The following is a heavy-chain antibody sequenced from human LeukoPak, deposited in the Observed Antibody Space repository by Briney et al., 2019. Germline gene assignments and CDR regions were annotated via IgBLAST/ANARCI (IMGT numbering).Heavy chain of an antibody. CDR1: GGSISSSNW. CDR2: IYHSGST. Sequence: SETLSLTCAVSGGSISSSNWWSWVRQPPGKGLEWIGEIYHSGSTNYNPSLKSRVTISVDKSKNQFSLKLSSVTAADTAVYYCARAVEMVPGGDVFDIGGQGKMVTVS. D-gene: IGHD5-24*01. CDR3: ARAVEMVPGGDVFDI. V-gene: IGHV4-4*02. J-gene: IGHJ3*02.